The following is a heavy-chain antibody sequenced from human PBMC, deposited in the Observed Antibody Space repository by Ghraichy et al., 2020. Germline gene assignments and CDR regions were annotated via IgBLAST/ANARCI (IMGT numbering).Heavy chain of an antibody. Sequence: GGSLRLSCEGSDFAFGSYSMNWVRQSPGKGLEWLSYITSSGRTIFYADSVKGRFTISRDNAQNSLFLQMTSLTDEDTAVYYCARGSRVVRFYYYDGMDVWGQGTTVTVSS. J-gene: IGHJ6*02. V-gene: IGHV3-48*02. CDR2: ITSSGRTI. CDR3: ARGSRVVRFYYYDGMDV. D-gene: IGHD4-23*01. CDR1: DFAFGSYS.